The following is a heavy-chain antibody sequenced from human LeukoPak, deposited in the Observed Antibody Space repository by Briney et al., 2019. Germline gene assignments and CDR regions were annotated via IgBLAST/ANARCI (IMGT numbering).Heavy chain of an antibody. V-gene: IGHV3-30*04. CDR3: AREGGDGAFDI. J-gene: IGHJ3*02. D-gene: IGHD3-16*01. CDR2: ISYDGSNK. Sequence: PGRSLRLSCAASGFTFSSYAMHWVRHAPGKGLEWVAVISYDGSNKYYADSVKGRFTISRDNSKNTLYLQMNSLRAEDTAVYYCAREGGDGAFDIWGQGTMVTVSS. CDR1: GFTFSSYA.